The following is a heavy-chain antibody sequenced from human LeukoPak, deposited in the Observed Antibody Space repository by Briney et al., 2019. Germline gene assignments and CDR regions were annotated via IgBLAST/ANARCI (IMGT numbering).Heavy chain of an antibody. CDR1: GFTFSSYW. CDR3: ATASRYCSSTSCRDY. Sequence: PGGSLRLSCAASGFTFSSYWMRWVRQAPGKGLVWVSRINSDGSSTSYADSVKGRFTISRDNAKNTLYLQMNSLRAEDTAVYYCATASRYCSSTSCRDYWGQGTLVTVSS. J-gene: IGHJ4*02. CDR2: INSDGSST. D-gene: IGHD2-2*01. V-gene: IGHV3-74*01.